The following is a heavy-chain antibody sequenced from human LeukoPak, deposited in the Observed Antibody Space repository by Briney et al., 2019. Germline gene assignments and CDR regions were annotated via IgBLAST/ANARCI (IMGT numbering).Heavy chain of an antibody. V-gene: IGHV3-7*01. D-gene: IGHD1-26*01. CDR3: ARDLFSGSYQEDF. CDR1: GFTSSSYW. CDR2: IKYDGSAK. J-gene: IGHJ4*02. Sequence: GGSLRLFCAAFGFTSSSYWMSWVRQAPGKGLEWVANIKYDGSAKYYVDSVKGRFTISRDDAKNSLYLEMNSLRAEDTAVYYCARDLFSGSYQEDFWGQGAPVTVSS.